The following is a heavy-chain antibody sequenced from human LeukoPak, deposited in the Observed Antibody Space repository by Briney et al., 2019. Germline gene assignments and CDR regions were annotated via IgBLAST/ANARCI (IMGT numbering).Heavy chain of an antibody. CDR1: GGSISSGGYS. V-gene: IGHV4-30-2*01. D-gene: IGHD6-13*01. Sequence: SQTLSLTCAVSGGSISSGGYSWSWIRQPPGKGLEWIGYIYHSGSTYYNPSLKSRVTISVDTSKNQFSLKLSSVTAADTAVYYCVEGGSSWPLYYYYYYGMDVWGQGTTVTVSS. CDR2: IYHSGST. J-gene: IGHJ6*02. CDR3: VEGGSSWPLYYYYYYGMDV.